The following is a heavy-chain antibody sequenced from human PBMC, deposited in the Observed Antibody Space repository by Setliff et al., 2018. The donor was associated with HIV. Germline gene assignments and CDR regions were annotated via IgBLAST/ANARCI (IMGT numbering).Heavy chain of an antibody. CDR2: IIPIFGTT. J-gene: IGHJ4*02. CDR1: GGAFSSYA. Sequence: AASVKVSCKASGGAFSSYAISWVRQAPGQGLEWMGGIIPIFGTTNYLQKFQGRITLTADDVTSTAYMELRSLRSDDTAMYYCVRDGAGHYDNRGYFGNFNFWGQGTPVT. CDR3: VRDGAGHYDNRGYFGNFNF. D-gene: IGHD3-22*01. V-gene: IGHV1-69*13.